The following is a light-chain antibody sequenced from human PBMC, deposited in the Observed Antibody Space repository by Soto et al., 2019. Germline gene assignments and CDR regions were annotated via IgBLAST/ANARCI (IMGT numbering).Light chain of an antibody. CDR3: QKFNTAPLT. CDR2: SAS. Sequence: DIQMTQSPSSLSASVGERVTITCRASQDISVYLAWYQQKPGKVPKLLIYSASTVHSGVPSRFSGSGSGTDFTLTISSLQPEDVATYYCQKFNTAPLTFGQGTRLEIK. J-gene: IGKJ5*01. V-gene: IGKV1-27*01. CDR1: QDISVY.